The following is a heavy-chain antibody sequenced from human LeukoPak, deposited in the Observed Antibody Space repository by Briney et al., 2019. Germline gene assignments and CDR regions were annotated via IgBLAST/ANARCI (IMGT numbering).Heavy chain of an antibody. CDR1: GYSISSYY. Sequence: PSETLSLTCTVSGYSISSYYWSWIRQPPGKGLEWIGYIYYSGSTSYSPSLKSRVTISADTSQNQFSLKLSSVTAADTAVYYCASRKLGNDYWGQGTLVTVSS. J-gene: IGHJ4*02. CDR2: IYYSGST. V-gene: IGHV4-59*01. CDR3: ASRKLGNDY. D-gene: IGHD7-27*01.